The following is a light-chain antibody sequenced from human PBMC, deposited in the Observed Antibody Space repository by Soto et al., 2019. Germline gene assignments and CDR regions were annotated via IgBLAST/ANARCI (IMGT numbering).Light chain of an antibody. Sequence: EIVMTQSPATLSVSPGERATLSCRASQSVSTNQLAWYQQKPGQAPRLLIYGASSRATGIADRFSGSGSGTDFTLTISSLEPEDFAVYYCQQRSNWPPITFGQGTRLEIK. CDR2: GAS. J-gene: IGKJ5*01. V-gene: IGKV3D-20*02. CDR1: QSVSTNQ. CDR3: QQRSNWPPIT.